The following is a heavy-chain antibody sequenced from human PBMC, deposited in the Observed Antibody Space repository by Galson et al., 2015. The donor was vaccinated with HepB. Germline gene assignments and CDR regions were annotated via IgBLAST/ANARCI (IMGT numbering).Heavy chain of an antibody. D-gene: IGHD2-8*02. CDR2: IYWNDDK. Sequence: PALVKPTQTLTLTCTFFGFSLRASGVGVGWVRQSPGEALEWLALIYWNDDKSYSPSLRSRLTITKDTSKDQVVLTMTNLDPLDTATYYCARSLGLVGPSFDNWGQGTLVTVSS. CDR3: ARSLGLVGPSFDN. J-gene: IGHJ4*02. V-gene: IGHV2-5*01. CDR1: GFSLRASGVG.